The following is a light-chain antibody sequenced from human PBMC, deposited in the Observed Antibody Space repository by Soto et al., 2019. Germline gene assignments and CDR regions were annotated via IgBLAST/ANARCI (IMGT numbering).Light chain of an antibody. CDR2: GNS. CDR3: QSYDSSLSGSVV. J-gene: IGLJ2*01. CDR1: SSNIGAGYD. Sequence: QSVLTQPTSVSGATGQRVTISCTGSSSNIGAGYDVHWYQQLPGTAPKLLIYGNSNRPSGVPDRFSGSKSGTSASLAITGRQADDDADYYCQSYDSSLSGSVVFGGGTKLTVL. V-gene: IGLV1-40*01.